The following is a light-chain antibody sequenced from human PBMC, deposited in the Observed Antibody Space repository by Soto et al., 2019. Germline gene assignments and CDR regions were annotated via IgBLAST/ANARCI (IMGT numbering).Light chain of an antibody. CDR3: MQGQQTPLT. Sequence: DIVMTQSPLSLPVTPGEPASMSCRSSQSLLQSHGHNYLDWYVQKPGQSPQLLIYWGSNRASGVPDRFSGSGSGTDFTLKISRVEAEDVVVYYCMQGQQTPLTFGQGTRLEIK. CDR2: WGS. CDR1: QSLLQSHGHNY. V-gene: IGKV2-28*01. J-gene: IGKJ5*01.